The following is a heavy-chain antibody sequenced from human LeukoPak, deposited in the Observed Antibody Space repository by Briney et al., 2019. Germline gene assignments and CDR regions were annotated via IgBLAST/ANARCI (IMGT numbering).Heavy chain of an antibody. CDR3: AKDPSIVGAPRYFDY. CDR2: IKQDGSEK. J-gene: IGHJ4*02. V-gene: IGHV3-7*01. D-gene: IGHD1-26*01. Sequence: PGGSLRLSCAASGFTFSSYWRSWVRQAPGKGLEWVANIKQDGSEKYYVDSVKGRFTISRDNAKNSLYLQMNSLRAEDTAVYYCAKDPSIVGAPRYFDYWGQGTLVTVSS. CDR1: GFTFSSYW.